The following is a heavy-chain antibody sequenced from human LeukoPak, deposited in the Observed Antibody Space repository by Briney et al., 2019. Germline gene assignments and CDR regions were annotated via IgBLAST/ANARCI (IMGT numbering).Heavy chain of an antibody. CDR3: ARIRRLLWFGELGVDYFDY. D-gene: IGHD3-10*01. CDR2: ISGSGGST. Sequence: GGSLRLSCAASGFTFSSYAMSCVRQAPGKGLEWVSAISGSGGSTYYADSVKARFTISRDNSKNTLYLQMNSLRAEDTAVYYCARIRRLLWFGELGVDYFDYWGQGTLVTVSS. CDR1: GFTFSSYA. J-gene: IGHJ4*02. V-gene: IGHV3-23*01.